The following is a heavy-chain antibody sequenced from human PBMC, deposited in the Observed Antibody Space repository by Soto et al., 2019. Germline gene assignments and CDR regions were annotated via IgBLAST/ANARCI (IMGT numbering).Heavy chain of an antibody. V-gene: IGHV3-30*18. CDR2: ISYDGSNK. Sequence: PGGSLRLSCAASGFTFSSYGMHWVRQAPGKGLEWVAVISYDGSNKYYADSVKGRFTISRDNSKNTLYLQMNSLRAEDTAVYYCAKDHGYDSSGYYLSAFEYYYYYYGMDVWGQGTTVTVSS. CDR3: AKDHGYDSSGYYLSAFEYYYYYYGMDV. D-gene: IGHD3-22*01. CDR1: GFTFSSYG. J-gene: IGHJ6*02.